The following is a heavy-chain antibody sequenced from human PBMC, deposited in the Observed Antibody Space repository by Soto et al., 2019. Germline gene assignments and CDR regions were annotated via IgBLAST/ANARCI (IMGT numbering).Heavy chain of an antibody. CDR3: ARARETIFESYGIDV. J-gene: IGHJ6*02. CDR1: GGSISSSDYY. Sequence: PSETLSLTCTVSGGSISSSDYYWGWIHQPPGKGLEWIGNIYYSGSASYNPSLKSRATISVDTSKNQFSLKLSSVTAADTAVYYCARARETIFESYGIDVWGQGTTVTVSS. CDR2: IYYSGSA. D-gene: IGHD3-3*01. V-gene: IGHV4-39*07.